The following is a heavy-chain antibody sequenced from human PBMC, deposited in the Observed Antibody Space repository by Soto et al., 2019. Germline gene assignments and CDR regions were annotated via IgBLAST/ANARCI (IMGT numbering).Heavy chain of an antibody. CDR1: GFTFSNAW. V-gene: IGHV3-15*07. D-gene: IGHD4-17*01. J-gene: IGHJ6*02. CDR2: IKSKTDGGTT. CDR3: AKSNDYGDYLVYYFGMDV. Sequence: PGGSLRLSCAASGFTFSNAWMNWVRQAPGKGLEWVGRIKSKTDGGTTDYAAPVKGRFTISRDNSKDTLYLQMNSLRAEDTAGYYCAKSNDYGDYLVYYFGMDVWGQGTTVTVSS.